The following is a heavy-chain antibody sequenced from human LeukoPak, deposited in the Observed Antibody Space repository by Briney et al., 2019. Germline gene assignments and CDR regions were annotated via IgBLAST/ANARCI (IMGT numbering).Heavy chain of an antibody. CDR3: ARDRMLVLFDP. CDR2: IIPIFGTA. Sequence: EASVKVSCKASGGTFSSYAISWVRQAPGQGLEWMGGIIPIFGTANYAQKFQGRVTITADESTGTAYMELSSLRSEDTAVYYCARDRMLVLFDPWGQGTLVTVSS. V-gene: IGHV1-69*13. CDR1: GGTFSSYA. J-gene: IGHJ5*02. D-gene: IGHD3-10*02.